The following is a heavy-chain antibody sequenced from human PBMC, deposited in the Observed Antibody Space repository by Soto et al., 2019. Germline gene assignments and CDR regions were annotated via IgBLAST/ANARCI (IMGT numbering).Heavy chain of an antibody. CDR2: ISGSGGST. CDR1: GFTFSSYA. Sequence: EVQLLESGGGLVQPGGSLRLSCAASGFTFSSYAMSWVRQAPGKGLEWVSAISGSGGSTYYADSVKGRFTISRDNSRSTLYLQMISLRAEDTALYYCAKGGQMSYWGQGTLVTVSS. CDR3: AKGGQMSY. J-gene: IGHJ4*02. V-gene: IGHV3-23*01. D-gene: IGHD3-16*01.